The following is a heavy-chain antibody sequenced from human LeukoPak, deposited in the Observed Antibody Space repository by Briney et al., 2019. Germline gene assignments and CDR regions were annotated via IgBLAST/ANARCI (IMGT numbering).Heavy chain of an antibody. CDR3: ARRAYDSSGFDL. CDR2: ISGSGGNT. D-gene: IGHD3-22*01. Sequence: PGGSLRLSCAASGFTFTTYALSWVRQAPGKGLEWVSAISGSGGNTYYTDPVKGRFAISRDNSKNTLHLQMNSLRAEDTAIYYCARRAYDSSGFDLWGRGTLVTVSS. V-gene: IGHV3-23*01. CDR1: GFTFTTYA. J-gene: IGHJ2*01.